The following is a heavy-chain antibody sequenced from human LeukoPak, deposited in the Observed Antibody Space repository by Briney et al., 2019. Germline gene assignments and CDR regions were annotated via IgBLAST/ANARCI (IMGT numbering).Heavy chain of an antibody. Sequence: PGGSLRLSCAASGFTFSSYWMSWVRQAPGKGLEWVANIKQDGSEKYYVDSVKGRFTISRDNAKNSLYLQMNSLRAEDTAVYYCARGSFSSYDFWSGYPYYYYYMDVWGKGTTVTVSS. CDR1: GFTFSSYW. CDR2: IKQDGSEK. J-gene: IGHJ6*03. CDR3: ARGSFSSYDFWSGYPYYYYYMDV. D-gene: IGHD3-3*01. V-gene: IGHV3-7*01.